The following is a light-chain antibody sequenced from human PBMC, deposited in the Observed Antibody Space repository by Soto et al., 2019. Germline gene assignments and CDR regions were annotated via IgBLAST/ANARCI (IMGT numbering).Light chain of an antibody. Sequence: DIVLTQSPGTLSLSPLERVDLXLRTSQSVRGTSLAWYQQKPGQAPRLLIYDASSRATGIPDRFSGGGSGTDFTLTISRLEPEDFAVYYCQHYGSSPPITFGQGTRLEIK. CDR2: DAS. J-gene: IGKJ5*01. V-gene: IGKV3-20*01. CDR3: QHYGSSPPIT. CDR1: QSVRGTS.